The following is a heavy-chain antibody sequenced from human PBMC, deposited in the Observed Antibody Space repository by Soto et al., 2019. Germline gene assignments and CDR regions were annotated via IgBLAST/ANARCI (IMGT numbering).Heavy chain of an antibody. V-gene: IGHV4-59*01. D-gene: IGHD4-17*01. CDR2: IYYSGST. CDR1: GGSISSYY. CDR3: ARAVEVYGDYNYGMGV. J-gene: IGHJ6*02. Sequence: SETVSLTCTVSGGSISSYYWSWIRQRPGKGLEWIGYIYYSGSTNYNPSLKSRVTISVDTSKNQFSLKLSSVTAADTAVYYCARAVEVYGDYNYGMGVWGQGTTVTVSS.